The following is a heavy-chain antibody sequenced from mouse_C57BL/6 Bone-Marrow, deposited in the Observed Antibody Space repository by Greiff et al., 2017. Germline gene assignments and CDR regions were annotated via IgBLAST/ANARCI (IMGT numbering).Heavy chain of an antibody. D-gene: IGHD1-1*01. CDR2: ISSGGSYT. J-gene: IGHJ1*03. V-gene: IGHV5-6*01. Sequence: EVKLQESGGDLVKPGGSLKLSCAASGFTFSSYGMSWVRQTPDKRLEWVATISSGGSYTYYPDSVKGRFTISRDNAKNTLYLQMSSLKSEDTAMYYCASFYYYGSGWYFDVWGTGTTVTVSS. CDR3: ASFYYYGSGWYFDV. CDR1: GFTFSSYG.